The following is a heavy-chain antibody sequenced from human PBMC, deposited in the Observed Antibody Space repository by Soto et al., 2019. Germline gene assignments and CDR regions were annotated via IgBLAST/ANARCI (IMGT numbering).Heavy chain of an antibody. CDR2: MSFDGGNR. Sequence: QVQVVESGGGVVQPGTSLRLSCVASGFTFSDSAMHWVRQAPGKGLEWVAVMSFDGGNRFYGDSVKGRFTISRDNSKNTVYLQMNSLRIEDTAIYYCVKDKGHGYKPAGYWGQGTLVTVSS. CDR1: GFTFSDSA. CDR3: VKDKGHGYKPAGY. J-gene: IGHJ1*01. D-gene: IGHD5-12*01. V-gene: IGHV3-30*16.